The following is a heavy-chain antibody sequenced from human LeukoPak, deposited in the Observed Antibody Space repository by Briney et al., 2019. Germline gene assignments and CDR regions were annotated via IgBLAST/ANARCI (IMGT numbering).Heavy chain of an antibody. J-gene: IGHJ4*02. CDR1: GFTFTSYW. CDR3: VRDHSSSSFDY. Sequence: GGSLRLSCAASGFTFTSYWMSWVRQESGKGLEGVANIKQDGSEKYYVDSVKGRLTISRDNAKNSLYLQMNSLRAEDTAVYYCVRDHSSSSFDYWGQGTLVTVSS. D-gene: IGHD6-6*01. CDR2: IKQDGSEK. V-gene: IGHV3-7*01.